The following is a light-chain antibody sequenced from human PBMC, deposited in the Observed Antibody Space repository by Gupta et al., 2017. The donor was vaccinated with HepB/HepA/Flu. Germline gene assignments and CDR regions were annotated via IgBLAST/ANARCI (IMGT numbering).Light chain of an antibody. CDR1: KSGDKF. V-gene: IGLV3-1*01. Sequence: SYELLQPPSVSVSPGQTASISCSGDKSGDKFVTWYQQTPGQSPILVVYQDTNRPSATRERFSYSTSGTTATLTIRGTQTVDDDYYYCQAWDRTTVVFGGGTKLTVL. CDR2: QDT. CDR3: QAWDRTTVV. J-gene: IGLJ2*01.